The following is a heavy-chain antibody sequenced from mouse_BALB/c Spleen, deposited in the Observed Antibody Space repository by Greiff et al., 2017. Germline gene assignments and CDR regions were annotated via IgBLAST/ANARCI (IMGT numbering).Heavy chain of an antibody. Sequence: QVQLQQSGAELVKPGASVKLSCKASGYTFTSYYMYWVKQRPGQGLEWIGEINPSNGGTNFNEKFKSKATLTVDKSSSTAYMQLSSLTSEDSAVYYCTRSNRYDAWFAYWGQGTLFTVSA. J-gene: IGHJ3*01. D-gene: IGHD2-14*01. CDR2: INPSNGGT. CDR3: TRSNRYDAWFAY. CDR1: GYTFTSYY. V-gene: IGHV1S81*02.